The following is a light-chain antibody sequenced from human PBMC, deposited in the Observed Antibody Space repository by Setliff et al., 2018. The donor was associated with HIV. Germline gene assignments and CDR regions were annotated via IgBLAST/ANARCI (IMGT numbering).Light chain of an antibody. CDR2: DVN. CDR1: STDISNYNS. CDR3: CSYVGSYTYI. J-gene: IGLJ1*01. V-gene: IGLV2-11*01. Sequence: QSALTQPASVSGSLGQSITISCTRTSTDISNYNSVSWYRQHPGKAPKLIIYDVNRRPSGVPNRFSGSKSGNTASLTISGLQAEDEADYYCCSYVGSYTYIFGTGTKVTVL.